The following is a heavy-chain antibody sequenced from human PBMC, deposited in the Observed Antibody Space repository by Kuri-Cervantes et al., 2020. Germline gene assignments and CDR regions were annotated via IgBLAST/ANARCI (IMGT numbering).Heavy chain of an antibody. D-gene: IGHD3-16*01. Sequence: GGSLRLSCAASGFTFSSYGMHWVRQAPGKGLEWVAVISYDGSNKYYADSVKGRFTISRDNSKNTLDLQMNSLRDEDTAVYYCARSPYDYVWGSYDGYYYGMDVWGQGTTVTVSS. CDR2: ISYDGSNK. J-gene: IGHJ6*02. CDR3: ARSPYDYVWGSYDGYYYGMDV. CDR1: GFTFSSYG. V-gene: IGHV3-30*03.